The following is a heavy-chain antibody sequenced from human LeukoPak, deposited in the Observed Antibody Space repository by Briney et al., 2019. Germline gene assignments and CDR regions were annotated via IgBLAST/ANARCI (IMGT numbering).Heavy chain of an antibody. D-gene: IGHD3-22*01. CDR1: GGSITSNY. CDR2: IYYTGST. CDR3: ARGADYDTHSSYFDH. Sequence: SETLTLTCTVSGGSITSNYWSWIRQPPGKGLEYIGYIYYTGSTNYNPSLKSRVTISVDTSKNQFSLKMRFLTAADTAVCYCARGADYDTHSSYFDHWAQGTLVTVSS. V-gene: IGHV4-59*01. J-gene: IGHJ4*02.